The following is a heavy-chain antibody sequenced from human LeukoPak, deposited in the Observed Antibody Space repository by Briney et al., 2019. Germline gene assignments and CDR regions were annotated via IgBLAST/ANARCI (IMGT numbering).Heavy chain of an antibody. J-gene: IGHJ4*02. D-gene: IGHD2-2*01. CDR1: GFTFSSYG. Sequence: GGSLRLSCAASGFTFSSYGMHWVRQAPGKGLEWVAFIRYDGSNKYYADSVKGRFTISRDNSKNTLYLQMNSLRAEDTAVYYCAKDLGSQVVPAVDYWGQGTLVTVSS. CDR2: IRYDGSNK. CDR3: AKDLGSQVVPAVDY. V-gene: IGHV3-30*02.